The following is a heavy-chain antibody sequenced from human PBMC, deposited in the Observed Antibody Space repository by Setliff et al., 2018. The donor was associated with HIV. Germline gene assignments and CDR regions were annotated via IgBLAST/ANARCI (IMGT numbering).Heavy chain of an antibody. J-gene: IGHJ3*02. CDR3: ARGGFNHAFDI. D-gene: IGHD2-15*01. V-gene: IGHV3-74*01. CDR2: VNNDGTDT. Sequence: PGGSLRLSCAASGLIFSSYEMNWVRQAPGKGLVCVSRVNNDGTDTIYADSVKGRFTISRDNAKSTVYLQMGSLSADDTAVYYCARGGFNHAFDIWGQGTMVTVSS. CDR1: GLIFSSYE.